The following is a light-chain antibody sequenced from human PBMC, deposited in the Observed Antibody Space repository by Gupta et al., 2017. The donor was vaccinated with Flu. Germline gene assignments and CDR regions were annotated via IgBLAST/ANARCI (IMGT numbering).Light chain of an antibody. CDR2: EVT. J-gene: IGLJ1*01. CDR3: SSYSSSGNIFV. Sequence: QSALTQPASVSGSPGQSLTISCTGTSSEVGGYNYVSWYQQHPGIAPKLIIYEVTNRPSGVSNRFSASKSGSTASVTISGLQAEDEADYFCSSYSSSGNIFVFGTGTKVTVL. V-gene: IGLV2-14*01. CDR1: SSEVGGYNY.